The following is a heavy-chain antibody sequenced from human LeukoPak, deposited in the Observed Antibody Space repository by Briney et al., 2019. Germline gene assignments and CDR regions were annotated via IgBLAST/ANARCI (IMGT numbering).Heavy chain of an antibody. J-gene: IGHJ4*02. CDR2: ISGSGGST. Sequence: GGSLRLSCAASGFTFSSYAMSWVRQAPGKGLEWVSAISGSGGSTYYADSVKGRFTISRDNSKNTLYLQINSLRAEDTAVYYCARSNGITIFGVVLGYWGQGTLVTVSS. D-gene: IGHD3-3*01. CDR3: ARSNGITIFGVVLGY. CDR1: GFTFSSYA. V-gene: IGHV3-23*01.